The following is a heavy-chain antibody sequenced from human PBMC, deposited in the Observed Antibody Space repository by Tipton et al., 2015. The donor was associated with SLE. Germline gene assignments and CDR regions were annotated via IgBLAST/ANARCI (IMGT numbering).Heavy chain of an antibody. V-gene: IGHV4-59*08. Sequence: LRLSCTVSGGSISSYRWSWIRQPPGKGLEWIGSISSSGRDYYNPSLRSRVTISGDTSKNQFSLNLSSVTAADTAMYYCARHYGGGSLAYWGQGALVTVSS. J-gene: IGHJ4*02. CDR3: ARHYGGGSLAY. CDR2: ISSSGRD. CDR1: GGSISSYR. D-gene: IGHD3-16*01.